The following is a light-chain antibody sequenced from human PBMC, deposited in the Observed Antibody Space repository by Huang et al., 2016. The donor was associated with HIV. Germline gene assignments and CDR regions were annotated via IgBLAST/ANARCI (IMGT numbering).Light chain of an antibody. Sequence: DIQLTQSPSSLSASVGDRVTITCRASQTITTYLNWYQQKPGKAPHLLRYGASNLQSGVPSRFSGSGSGTDFTLIISGLQPEDFATYYCQQTYTFPAFGRGTKVEIK. CDR2: GAS. J-gene: IGKJ1*01. CDR1: QTITTY. CDR3: QQTYTFPA. V-gene: IGKV1-39*01.